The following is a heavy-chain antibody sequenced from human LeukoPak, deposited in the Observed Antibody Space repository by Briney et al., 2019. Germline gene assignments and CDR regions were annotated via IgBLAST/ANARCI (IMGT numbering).Heavy chain of an antibody. CDR1: GGTFSSYA. Sequence: SVKVSCKASGGTFSSYAISWVRQAPGQGPEWMGGIIPIFGTANYAQKFQGRVTITADESTSTAYMELSSLRSEDTAVYYCARDRHRDGYNFVWDYWGQGTLVTVSS. CDR2: IIPIFGTA. CDR3: ARDRHRDGYNFVWDY. J-gene: IGHJ4*02. D-gene: IGHD5-24*01. V-gene: IGHV1-69*13.